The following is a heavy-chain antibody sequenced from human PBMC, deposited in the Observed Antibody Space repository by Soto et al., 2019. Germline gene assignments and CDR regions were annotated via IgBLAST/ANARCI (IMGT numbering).Heavy chain of an antibody. Sequence: PGGSLRLSCAAAGLSFSDYAMSWVRQAPGKGLEWVSTVSGTGGSTYYEDSVKGRFTISRDNSKNTLYLQLNSLRAEDTAVYYCAKPTVTKSISWHAFDIWGQGTMVTVSS. J-gene: IGHJ3*02. D-gene: IGHD4-17*01. V-gene: IGHV3-23*01. CDR2: VSGTGGST. CDR3: AKPTVTKSISWHAFDI. CDR1: GLSFSDYA.